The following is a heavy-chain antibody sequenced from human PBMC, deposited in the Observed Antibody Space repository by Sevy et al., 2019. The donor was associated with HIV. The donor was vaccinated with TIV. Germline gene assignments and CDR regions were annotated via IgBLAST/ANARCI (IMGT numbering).Heavy chain of an antibody. CDR1: GFTFSDYY. D-gene: IGHD1-26*01. V-gene: IGHV3-11*01. J-gene: IGHJ4*02. Sequence: GSLRLSCAGSGFTFSDYYMSWIRQAPGKGLEWISYMSSTGTTTYYAHSVKGRFTVSRDNAKNSFYLQMNSLRGDDTAEYYCAGAATVISFDYWGQGSLVTVSS. CDR2: MSSTGTTT. CDR3: AGAATVISFDY.